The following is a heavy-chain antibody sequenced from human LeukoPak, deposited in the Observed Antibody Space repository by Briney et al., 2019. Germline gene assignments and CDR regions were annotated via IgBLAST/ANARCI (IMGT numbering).Heavy chain of an antibody. Sequence: SETLSLTCTVSGGSISSGNYYWSWIRQPPGKGLEWIGYIYYSGSTYYNPSLKSRVTISVDTSKNQFSLKLSSVTAADTAVYYCARASVLRYFDWLLDGRTGKYWFDPWGQGTLVTVSS. CDR3: ARASVLRYFDWLLDGRTGKYWFDP. J-gene: IGHJ5*02. D-gene: IGHD3-9*01. V-gene: IGHV4-30-4*01. CDR1: GGSISSGNYY. CDR2: IYYSGST.